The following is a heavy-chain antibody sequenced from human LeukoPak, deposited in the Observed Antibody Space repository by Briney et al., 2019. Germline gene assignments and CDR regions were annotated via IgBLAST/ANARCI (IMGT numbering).Heavy chain of an antibody. V-gene: IGHV3-23*01. Sequence: GGSLRLSCAASGFTFTTYAMSWVRQAPGKGLEWVSAISGSGGSTKYADSVKGRFTISRDTSKNTLYLQMNSLRAEDTAVYYCAKDGALTGDPFYGDYWGQGTLVTVSS. J-gene: IGHJ4*01. CDR3: AKDGALTGDPFYGDY. CDR2: ISGSGGST. D-gene: IGHD7-27*01. CDR1: GFTFTTYA.